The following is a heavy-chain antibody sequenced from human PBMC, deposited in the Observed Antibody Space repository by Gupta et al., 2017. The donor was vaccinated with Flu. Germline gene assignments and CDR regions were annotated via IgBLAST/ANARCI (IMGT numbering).Heavy chain of an antibody. CDR1: GFTFSSYW. CDR3: ARMLEWYLNYYYYYMDV. V-gene: IGHV3-7*01. Sequence: EVQLVESGGGLVQPGGSLRLSCAASGFTFSSYWMSWVRQAPGKGLEWVANIKQDGSEKYYVDSVKGRFTISRDNAKNSLYLQMNSLRAEDTAVYYCARMLEWYLNYYYYYMDVWGKGTTVTVSS. J-gene: IGHJ6*03. D-gene: IGHD3-3*01. CDR2: IKQDGSEK.